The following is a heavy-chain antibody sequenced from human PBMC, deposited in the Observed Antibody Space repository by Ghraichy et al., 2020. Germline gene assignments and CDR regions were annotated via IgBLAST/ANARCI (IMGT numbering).Heavy chain of an antibody. V-gene: IGHV3-23*01. CDR3: AKFEGVVVAEGITEYYFDY. CDR2: ISGSGGST. D-gene: IGHD2-15*01. J-gene: IGHJ4*02. Sequence: GGSLRLSCAASGFTFSSYAMSWVRQAPGKGLEWVSAISGSGGSTYYADSVKGRFTISRDNSKNTLYLQMNSLRAEDTAVYYCAKFEGVVVAEGITEYYFDYWGQGTLVTVSS. CDR1: GFTFSSYA.